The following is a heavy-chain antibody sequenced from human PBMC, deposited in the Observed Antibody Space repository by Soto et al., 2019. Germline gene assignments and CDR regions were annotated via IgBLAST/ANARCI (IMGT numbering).Heavy chain of an antibody. V-gene: IGHV3-23*01. CDR1: GFAFTNYA. CDR2: ISVGGAR. CDR3: VGGRGSGCYYPLDY. D-gene: IGHD3-22*01. J-gene: IGHJ4*02. Sequence: HPGGSLRLSCAASGFAFTNYAVIWVRQAPGKGLEWVSSISVGGARDFADSVRGRFTIERDNSKNTVYLQMTGVVAEDTAVYYCVGGRGSGCYYPLDYWVQGTLVTGSS.